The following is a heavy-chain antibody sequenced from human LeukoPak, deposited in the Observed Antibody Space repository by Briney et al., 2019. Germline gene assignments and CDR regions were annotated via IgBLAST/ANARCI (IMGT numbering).Heavy chain of an antibody. D-gene: IGHD1-7*01. V-gene: IGHV3-23*01. CDR2: ISGSGGGT. CDR1: GFTFSSYA. CDR3: AKEGTAFDY. Sequence: GGSLRLSCAASGFTFSSYAMNWVRQAPGKGLEWVSTISGSGGGTFYADSVKGRFTISRDNSKNTLYVQMNSLRAEDTAVYYCAKEGTAFDYWGQGTLVTVSS. J-gene: IGHJ4*02.